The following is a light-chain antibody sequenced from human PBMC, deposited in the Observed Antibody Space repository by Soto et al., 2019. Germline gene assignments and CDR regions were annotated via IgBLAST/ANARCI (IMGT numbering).Light chain of an antibody. CDR3: QQYNSYSWT. CDR1: QSISSW. Sequence: DIQMTHSPSTLSASVGDRVTITCRASQSISSWLAWYQQKPGKAPKLLIYKASSLESGVPSRFSGSGSGTEFTLTSSSLQPADFATYYCQQYNSYSWTFGQGTKVEIK. V-gene: IGKV1-5*03. CDR2: KAS. J-gene: IGKJ1*01.